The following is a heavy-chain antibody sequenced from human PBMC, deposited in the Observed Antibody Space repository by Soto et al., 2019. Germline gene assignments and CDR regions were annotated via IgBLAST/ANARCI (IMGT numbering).Heavy chain of an antibody. CDR1: GFTFSDYY. J-gene: IGHJ3*02. CDR3: ARPTTVTTWDAFDI. V-gene: IGHV3-11*01. CDR2: ISRSGSTI. D-gene: IGHD4-17*01. Sequence: PGGSLRLSCAVSGFTFSDYYMSWIRQAPGKGLEWVSYISRSGSTIYYADSVKGRFTISRDNAKNSLYLQMNSLRAEDTAVYYCARPTTVTTWDAFDIWGQGTMVTVSS.